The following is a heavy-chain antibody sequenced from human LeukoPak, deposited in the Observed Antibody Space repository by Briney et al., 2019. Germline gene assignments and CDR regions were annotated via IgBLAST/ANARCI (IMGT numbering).Heavy chain of an antibody. D-gene: IGHD3-10*01. CDR3: ATGRWFGEFAGSAFED. J-gene: IGHJ4*02. CDR2: IKEDGSVI. V-gene: IGHV3-7*01. Sequence: GGSRRLTCLGSGFGFSNYWMTWLRQAPGEGLEWVANIKEDGSVIYYADSVKGRFTISRNNAKNSVYLQMNSLRVEDTALYYCATGRWFGEFAGSAFEDWGQGTLVTVSS. CDR1: GFGFSNYW.